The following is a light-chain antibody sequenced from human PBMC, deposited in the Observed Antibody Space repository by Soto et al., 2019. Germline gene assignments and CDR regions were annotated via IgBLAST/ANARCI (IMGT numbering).Light chain of an antibody. Sequence: EIVMTQSPATLSASPGERATLSCRASQSVRSNLAWYQQKPGQAPRLLIYGASTRATGIPARFSGSGSGTEFTLSIRSLQSEDFAIYYCQQYNTWPPTFGQGTKVEIK. CDR3: QQYNTWPPT. V-gene: IGKV3-15*01. J-gene: IGKJ1*01. CDR1: QSVRSN. CDR2: GAS.